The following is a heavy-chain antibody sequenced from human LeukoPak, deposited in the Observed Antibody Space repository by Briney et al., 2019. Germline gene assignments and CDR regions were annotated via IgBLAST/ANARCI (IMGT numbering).Heavy chain of an antibody. D-gene: IGHD3-3*01. Sequence: PSETLSLTCTVSGGSISSYYWSWLRQPAGKGLEWIGRIYTSGSTNYNPSLKSRVTMSVDTSKNQFSLKLSSVAAADTAVYYCARSYDFWSGYSLGGWFDPWGQGTLVTVSS. J-gene: IGHJ5*02. CDR2: IYTSGST. CDR3: ARSYDFWSGYSLGGWFDP. CDR1: GGSISSYY. V-gene: IGHV4-4*07.